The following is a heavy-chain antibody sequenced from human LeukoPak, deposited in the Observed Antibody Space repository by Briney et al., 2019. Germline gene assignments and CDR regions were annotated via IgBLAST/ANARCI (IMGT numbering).Heavy chain of an antibody. J-gene: IGHJ3*02. CDR2: INSKSRYI. Sequence: PGGSLRLSCAASGFTFSTYTMNWVRHAPGKGLEWGSSINSKSRYIYYADSLKGRFTISRDNAKNSLYLQMNGLRAEDTAVYYCARANGSGPTGDIWGQGTMVTVSS. V-gene: IGHV3-21*01. CDR1: GFTFSTYT. CDR3: ARANGSGPTGDI. D-gene: IGHD3-10*01.